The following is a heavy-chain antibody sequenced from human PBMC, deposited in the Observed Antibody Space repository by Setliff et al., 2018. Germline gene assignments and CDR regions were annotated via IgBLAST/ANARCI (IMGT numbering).Heavy chain of an antibody. J-gene: IGHJ4*02. CDR1: GGSFSGYY. Sequence: ASETLSLTCAVYGGSFSGYYWSWIRQPPGKGLEWIGEINHSGSINYNPSLKSRVTISVDTSKNQFSLKLSSVTAADTAVYYCARRYNFWSGYLDYWGQGTLVTV. CDR2: INHSGSI. V-gene: IGHV4-34*01. CDR3: ARRYNFWSGYLDY. D-gene: IGHD3-3*01.